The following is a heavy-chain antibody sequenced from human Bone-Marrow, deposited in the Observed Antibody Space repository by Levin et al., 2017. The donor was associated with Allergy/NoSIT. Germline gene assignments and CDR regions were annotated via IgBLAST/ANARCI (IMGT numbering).Heavy chain of an antibody. CDR3: AKGYPLRWYQTWVAFDI. D-gene: IGHD4-23*01. V-gene: IGHV3-9*01. CDR1: GFTFDDYA. J-gene: IGHJ3*02. Sequence: SLKISCAASGFTFDDYAMHWVRQAPGKGLEWVSGISWNSGSIGYADSVKGRFTISRDNAKNSLYLQMNSLRAEDTALYYCAKGYPLRWYQTWVAFDIWGQGTMVTVSS. CDR2: ISWNSGSI.